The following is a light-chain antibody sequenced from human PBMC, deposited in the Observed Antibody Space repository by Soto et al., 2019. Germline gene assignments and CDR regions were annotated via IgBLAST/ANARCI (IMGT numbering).Light chain of an antibody. CDR1: SSNIGAGYD. V-gene: IGLV1-40*01. Sequence: QSVLTQPPSVSGAPGQRVTISCTGSSSNIGAGYDVHWYQQIPGTAPKLLISGNSNRPSGVPDRFSGSKSGTSASLAITGLQAEDEADYSCQSYDSSLSVVVFGGGTKLTGL. J-gene: IGLJ2*01. CDR3: QSYDSSLSVVV. CDR2: GNS.